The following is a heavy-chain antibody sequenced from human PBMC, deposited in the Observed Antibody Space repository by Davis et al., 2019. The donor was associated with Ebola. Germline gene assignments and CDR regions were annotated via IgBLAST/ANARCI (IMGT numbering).Heavy chain of an antibody. CDR3: ARDRVATYYFDY. J-gene: IGHJ4*02. Sequence: ASVKVSCKASGYTFTSYGISWVRPAPGQGLEWMGWNSAYNGNTNYAQKLQGRVTMTTDTSTSTDYMELRSLRSDDTAVYYCARDRVATYYFDYWGQGTLVTVSS. CDR2: NSAYNGNT. D-gene: IGHD5-12*01. CDR1: GYTFTSYG. V-gene: IGHV1-18*01.